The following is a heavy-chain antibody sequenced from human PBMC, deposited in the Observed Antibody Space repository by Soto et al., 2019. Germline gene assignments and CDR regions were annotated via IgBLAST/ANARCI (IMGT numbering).Heavy chain of an antibody. J-gene: IGHJ6*02. CDR3: AREDDGGDRDYYGLDV. CDR1: GGSISSSSYY. Sequence: SETLSLTCTVSGGSISSSSYYWAWIRQPPGKGLEWIGSIYYSGSTIYNPSLKSRVTISVDTSKNQFSLQLSSVTAADTAVYFCAREDDGGDRDYYGLDVWGQGTTVTVSS. D-gene: IGHD2-21*02. V-gene: IGHV4-39*01. CDR2: IYYSGST.